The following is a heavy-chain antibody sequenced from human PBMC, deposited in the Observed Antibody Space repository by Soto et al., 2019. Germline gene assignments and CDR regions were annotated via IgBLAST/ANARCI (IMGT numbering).Heavy chain of an antibody. CDR1: GFTFSSYW. J-gene: IGHJ5*02. Sequence: GGSLRLSCAASGFTFSSYWMHWVRQAPGKGLVWVSRINSDGSSTSYADSVKGRFTISRDNAKNTLYLQMNSLRAEDTAVYYCARGLARVAVAGTLWFHPRGQGTLVTGSS. CDR2: INSDGSST. D-gene: IGHD6-19*01. CDR3: ARGLARVAVAGTLWFHP. V-gene: IGHV3-74*01.